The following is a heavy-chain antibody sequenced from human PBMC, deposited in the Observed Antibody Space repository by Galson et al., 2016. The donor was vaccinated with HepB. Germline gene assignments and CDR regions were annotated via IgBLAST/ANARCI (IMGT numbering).Heavy chain of an antibody. J-gene: IGHJ6*02. D-gene: IGHD6-19*01. CDR1: GFNFDDYA. Sequence: SLRLSCAASGFNFDDYAMRWVRQAPGKGLEWVSGITYNSGRVGYGDSVKGRFTISRDNGKNSLYLQMSSLRVEDAGVYYCARRLDTQRRIAGWGWGMDVWGQGTTVTVS. CDR3: ARRLDTQRRIAGWGWGMDV. CDR2: ITYNSGRV. V-gene: IGHV3-9*01.